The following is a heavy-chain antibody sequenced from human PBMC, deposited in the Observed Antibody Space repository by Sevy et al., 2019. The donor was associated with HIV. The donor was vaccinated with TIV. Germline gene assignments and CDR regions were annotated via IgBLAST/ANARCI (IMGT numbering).Heavy chain of an antibody. J-gene: IGHJ6*02. CDR1: GFSFSYYG. Sequence: GGSLRLSCIGSGFSFSYYGIHWVRQAPGKGLDWVALISHDGINEYYAASVKGRFTISRDNSKTTVYLEMNSLRNEDTAIYFCANAYSGSYSHSYLYALDVWGQGTTVTVSS. CDR3: ANAYSGSYSHSYLYALDV. D-gene: IGHD1-26*01. CDR2: ISHDGINE. V-gene: IGHV3-30*18.